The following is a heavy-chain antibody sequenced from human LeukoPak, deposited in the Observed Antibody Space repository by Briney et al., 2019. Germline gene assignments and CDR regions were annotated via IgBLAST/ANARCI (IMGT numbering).Heavy chain of an antibody. V-gene: IGHV4-59*02. J-gene: IGHJ4*02. CDR2: IYYWGRP. Sequence: NPSETLSLTCTVSGGSVSSYYGIWIGKPPGKAREWLGYIYYWGRPNYNPPLEGRVTISVDTPKSQFSLKLSPGTAADAAVYYCGRNADDFWGCSYLFDYWGQGTLVTVSS. CDR1: GGSVSSYY. CDR3: GRNADDFWGCSYLFDY. D-gene: IGHD3-3*01.